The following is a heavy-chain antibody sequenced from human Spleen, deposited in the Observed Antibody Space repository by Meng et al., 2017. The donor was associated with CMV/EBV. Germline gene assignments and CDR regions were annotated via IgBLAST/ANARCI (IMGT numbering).Heavy chain of an antibody. D-gene: IGHD3-22*01. J-gene: IGHJ4*02. Sequence: ASVKVSCKASGYTFISFGIGWVRQAPGQGLEWMGWVNGYNGNTIYAQELQGRVTMTTDTSTSTAHMELTSLTFDDTAGYYCARGLSSNGYYLDPDFDYWGQGTLVTVSS. CDR2: VNGYNGNT. V-gene: IGHV1-18*01. CDR3: ARGLSSNGYYLDPDFDY. CDR1: GYTFISFG.